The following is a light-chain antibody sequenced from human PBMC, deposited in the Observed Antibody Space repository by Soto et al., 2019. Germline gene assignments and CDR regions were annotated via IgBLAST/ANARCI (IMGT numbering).Light chain of an antibody. Sequence: EIVLTQSPGTVSLSRVERATLSCMASQSVSRSYLAWYQQKPGQAPRLLMYGSSIRATGIPARFSGSGSGTEFTLTISSLQSEDFAVYYCQQHNNWPPITFGQGTRLEI. V-gene: IGKV3-15*01. J-gene: IGKJ5*01. CDR1: QSVSRSY. CDR3: QQHNNWPPIT. CDR2: GSS.